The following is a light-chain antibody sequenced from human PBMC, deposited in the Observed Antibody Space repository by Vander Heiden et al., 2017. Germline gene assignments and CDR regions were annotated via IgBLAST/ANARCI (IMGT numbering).Light chain of an antibody. V-gene: IGLV3-25*03. J-gene: IGLJ2*01. CDR2: KDR. Sequence: SLALTQPPSVSVSPGQTARITCSGDALSKQYACWFQQKPGQAPVLVIYKDRERPSGIPERFSGSSSGTTVTLTISGVQAEDEADYYCQSADSSGTYVVFGGGTKLTVL. CDR1: ALSKQY. CDR3: QSADSSGTYVV.